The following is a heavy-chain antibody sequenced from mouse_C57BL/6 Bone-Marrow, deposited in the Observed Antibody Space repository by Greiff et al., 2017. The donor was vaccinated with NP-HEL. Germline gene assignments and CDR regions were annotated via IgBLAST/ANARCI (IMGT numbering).Heavy chain of an antibody. D-gene: IGHD1-1*01. CDR3: ARVGTTVAFDY. Sequence: QVQLKQPGAELVMPGASVKLSCKASGYTFTSYWMHWVKQRPGQGLEWIGEIDPSDSYTNYNQKFKGKSTLTVDKSSSTAYMQLSSLTSEDSAVYYCARVGTTVAFDYWGQGTTLTVSS. V-gene: IGHV1-69*01. CDR1: GYTFTSYW. J-gene: IGHJ2*01. CDR2: IDPSDSYT.